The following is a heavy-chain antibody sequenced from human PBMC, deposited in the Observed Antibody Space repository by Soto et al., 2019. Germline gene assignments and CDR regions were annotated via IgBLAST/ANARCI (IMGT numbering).Heavy chain of an antibody. Sequence: QVTLKESGPVLVKPTETLTLTCTVSGFSLSNARMGVSWIRQPPGKALEWLAHIFSNDKKSYSTSLKSRLTISKDTSKSQVVLTMTNMDPVDTATYYCARTTGISSGGEPDDYWGQGTLVTVSS. D-gene: IGHD6-19*01. V-gene: IGHV2-26*01. CDR2: IFSNDKK. J-gene: IGHJ4*02. CDR3: ARTTGISSGGEPDDY. CDR1: GFSLSNARMG.